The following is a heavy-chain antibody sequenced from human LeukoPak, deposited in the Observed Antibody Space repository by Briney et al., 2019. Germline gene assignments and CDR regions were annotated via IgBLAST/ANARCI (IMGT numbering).Heavy chain of an antibody. CDR2: IKQDGREK. CDR3: ARDAAYYSDSSGYYSDY. D-gene: IGHD3-22*01. CDR1: GFTFSSYW. Sequence: GGSLRLSCAASGFTFSSYWMSWVRQAPGKVLELVANIKQDGREKYYVYSVKGRFTIYKDNAKNSLYLQMNSLRAEETAVYYCARDAAYYSDSSGYYSDYWGQGTLVTVSS. J-gene: IGHJ4*02. V-gene: IGHV3-7*01.